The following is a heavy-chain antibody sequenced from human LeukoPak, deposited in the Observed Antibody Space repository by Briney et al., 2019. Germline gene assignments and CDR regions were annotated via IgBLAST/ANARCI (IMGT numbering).Heavy chain of an antibody. CDR2: ISGSGGST. D-gene: IGHD6-13*01. J-gene: IGHJ5*02. V-gene: IGHV3-23*01. CDR1: GFTFSSYA. Sequence: PGGSLRLSCAASGFTFSSYAMSWVRQAPGKGLEWVSAISGSGGSTYYADSVKGRFTISRDNSKNTLYLQMNSLRAEDTAVYYCAKGTDEIAAAPYRGKLDPWGQGTLVTVSS. CDR3: AKGTDEIAAAPYRGKLDP.